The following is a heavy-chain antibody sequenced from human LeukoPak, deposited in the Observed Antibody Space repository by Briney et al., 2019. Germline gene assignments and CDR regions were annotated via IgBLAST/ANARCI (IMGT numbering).Heavy chain of an antibody. V-gene: IGHV4-39*02. D-gene: IGHD4-23*01. CDR3: AREMGVVTAHGIDV. CDR1: GGSISSISSSNYH. J-gene: IGHJ6*02. CDR2: IYYSGST. Sequence: SETLSLTCIVSGGSISSISSSNYHWGWIRQPPGKGLEWIGSIYYSGSTYYNPSLKSRVTISVDTSKNQFSLKLSSVTAADTALYYCAREMGVVTAHGIDVWGQGTTVSVSS.